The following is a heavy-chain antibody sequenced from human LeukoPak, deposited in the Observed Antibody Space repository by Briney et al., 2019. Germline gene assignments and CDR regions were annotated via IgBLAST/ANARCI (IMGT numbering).Heavy chain of an antibody. CDR1: GFTFSDYY. CDR3: ARDRYFGDIVVVVGY. Sequence: GGSLRLSCAASGFTFSDYYMSWIRQAPGKGLEWVSYISSSGSTIYYADSVKGRFTISRDNAKNSLYLQMNSLRAEDTAVYYCARDRYFGDIVVVVGYWGQGTLGTVSS. D-gene: IGHD2-15*01. J-gene: IGHJ4*02. V-gene: IGHV3-11*04. CDR2: ISSSGSTI.